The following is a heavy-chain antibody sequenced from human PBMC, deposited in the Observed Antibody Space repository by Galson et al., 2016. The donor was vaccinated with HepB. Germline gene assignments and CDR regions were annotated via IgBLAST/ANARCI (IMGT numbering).Heavy chain of an antibody. Sequence: SLRLSCAASGFTFSSYWMSWVRQPPGKGPVWVSRINADGRTTFDADSVKGRFTISRDNAKNTLYLQMNSLRFEDTAAYYCAASPRGWLQHDFWGQGTLVTVAS. V-gene: IGHV3-74*01. CDR3: AASPRGWLQHDF. CDR2: INADGRTT. D-gene: IGHD5-24*01. J-gene: IGHJ4*02. CDR1: GFTFSSYW.